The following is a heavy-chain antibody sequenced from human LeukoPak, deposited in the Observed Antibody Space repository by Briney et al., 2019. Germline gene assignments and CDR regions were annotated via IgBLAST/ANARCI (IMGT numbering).Heavy chain of an antibody. V-gene: IGHV3-23*01. Sequence: GGSLRLSCAASGFTFSSYSMNWVRQAPGKGLEWVSAISGSGGSTYYADSVKGRFTISRDNSKNTLYLQMNSLRAEDTAVYYCAKRPSTQIVVVVAATPEGYMDVWGKGTTVTVSS. D-gene: IGHD2-15*01. CDR1: GFTFSSYS. CDR3: AKRPSTQIVVVVAATPEGYMDV. CDR2: ISGSGGST. J-gene: IGHJ6*03.